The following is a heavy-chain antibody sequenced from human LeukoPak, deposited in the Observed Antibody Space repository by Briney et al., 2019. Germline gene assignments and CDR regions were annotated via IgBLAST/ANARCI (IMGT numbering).Heavy chain of an antibody. Sequence: GGSLRLSCAASGFTFSNAWMSWVRQAPGKGLEWVANIKQDGSEKYYVDSVKGRFTISRDNAKNSLYLQMNSLRAEDTAVYYCARGGVSVGGNFDYWGQGTLVTVSS. CDR1: GFTFSNAW. D-gene: IGHD4-23*01. CDR3: ARGGVSVGGNFDY. V-gene: IGHV3-7*01. CDR2: IKQDGSEK. J-gene: IGHJ4*02.